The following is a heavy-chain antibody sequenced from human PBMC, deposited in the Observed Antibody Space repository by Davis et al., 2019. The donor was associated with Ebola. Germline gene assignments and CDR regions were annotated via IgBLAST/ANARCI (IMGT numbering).Heavy chain of an antibody. CDR1: GGSFSGYY. J-gene: IGHJ4*02. CDR2: INHSGST. CDR3: ARDRGCTGGVCYTFDY. V-gene: IGHV4-34*01. D-gene: IGHD2-8*02. Sequence: MPSETLSLTCAVYGGSFSGYYWSWIRQPPGKGLEWIGEINHSGSTNYNPSLKSRVTISVDTSMNQFSLKLSSVTAADTAVYYCARDRGCTGGVCYTFDYWGQGTLVTVSS.